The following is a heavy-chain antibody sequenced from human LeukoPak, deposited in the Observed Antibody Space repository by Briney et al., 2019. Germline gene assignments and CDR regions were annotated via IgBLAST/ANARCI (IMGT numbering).Heavy chain of an antibody. CDR3: AKGRGWFYGMDV. Sequence: GGSLRLSCAASGFTFSSSEMTWVRQAPGKGLEWVSAISRSGGSTYADSVKGRFTISRDNSKNTLYLQMNSLRAEDTAVYYCAKGRGWFYGMDVWGQGTTVTVSS. J-gene: IGHJ6*02. CDR1: GFTFSSSE. D-gene: IGHD2-15*01. CDR2: ISRSGGST. V-gene: IGHV3-23*01.